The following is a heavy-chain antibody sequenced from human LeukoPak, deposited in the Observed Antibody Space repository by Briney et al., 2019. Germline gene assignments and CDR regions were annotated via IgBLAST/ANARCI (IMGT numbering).Heavy chain of an antibody. CDR1: GFTFSYYN. CDR2: ISSSSHI. Sequence: PGGSLRLSCAASGFTFSYYNMNWVRQAPGKGLEWVSSISSSSHIYYADSVEGRFTISRDNAKNSLYLQMSSLRVEDTAVFYCVRAWGGGSYSDAFDIWGQGTMVTVSS. D-gene: IGHD1-26*01. V-gene: IGHV3-69-1*01. J-gene: IGHJ3*02. CDR3: VRAWGGGSYSDAFDI.